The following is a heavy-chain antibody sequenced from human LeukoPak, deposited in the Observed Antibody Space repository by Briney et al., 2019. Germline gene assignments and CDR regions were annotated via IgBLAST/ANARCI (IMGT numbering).Heavy chain of an antibody. CDR1: GFTFSSYA. D-gene: IGHD2-2*01. CDR3: AKARAVVPAAEFDY. CDR2: ISGSGGST. J-gene: IGHJ4*02. V-gene: IGHV3-23*01. Sequence: GGSLRLSCAASGFTFSSYAMSWVRQAPGKGLEWVSAISGSGGSTYYADSVRGRFTISRDNSKNTLYLQMNSLRAEDTAVYYCAKARAVVPAAEFDYWGQGTLVTVSS.